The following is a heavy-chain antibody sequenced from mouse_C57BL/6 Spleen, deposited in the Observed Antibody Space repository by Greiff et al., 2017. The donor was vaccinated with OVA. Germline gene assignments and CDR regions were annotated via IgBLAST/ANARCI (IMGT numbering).Heavy chain of an antibody. CDR3: ARGEDGYYAAWFAY. J-gene: IGHJ3*01. D-gene: IGHD2-3*01. V-gene: IGHV1-82*01. CDR2: IYPGDGDT. CDR1: GYAFSSSW. Sequence: QVQLQQSGPELVKPGASVKISCKASGYAFSSSWMNWVKQRPGKGLEWIGRIYPGDGDTNYNGKFKGKATLTADKSSSTAYMQLSSLTSEDSAVYFCARGEDGYYAAWFAYWGQGTLVTVSA.